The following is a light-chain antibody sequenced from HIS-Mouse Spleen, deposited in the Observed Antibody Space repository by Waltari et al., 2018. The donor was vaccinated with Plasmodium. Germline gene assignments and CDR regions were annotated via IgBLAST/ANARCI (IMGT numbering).Light chain of an antibody. V-gene: IGKV1-9*01. Sequence: DIQLTQSPSSLSASVGDRVTITCQASQGISSYLTWYQQKPGKAPKLLIYAASTLQSGVPSRFSGSGSGTDFTLTISSLQPEDFATYYCQQHNSYPYTFGHGTKLEIK. J-gene: IGKJ2*01. CDR1: QGISSY. CDR3: QQHNSYPYT. CDR2: AAS.